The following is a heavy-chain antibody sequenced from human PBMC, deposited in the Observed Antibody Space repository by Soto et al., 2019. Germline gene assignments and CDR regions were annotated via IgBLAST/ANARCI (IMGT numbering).Heavy chain of an antibody. CDR1: GGSISSYY. CDR2: IYYSGSN. D-gene: IGHD3-10*01. Sequence: QVQLQESGPGLVKPSETLSLTCTVSGGSISSYYWSWIRQPPGKGLEWIGYIYYSGSNNYNPSLKSRVTISVETSKNQYSLELSSVTAADTAVYYCARGNRDYYGSGSYYYYYYYGMDVWGQGTTVNVSS. CDR3: ARGNRDYYGSGSYYYYYYYGMDV. V-gene: IGHV4-59*01. J-gene: IGHJ6*02.